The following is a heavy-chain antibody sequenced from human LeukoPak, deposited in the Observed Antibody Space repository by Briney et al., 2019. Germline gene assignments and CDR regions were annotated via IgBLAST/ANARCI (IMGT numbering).Heavy chain of an antibody. CDR3: ARRVNWKWYYYYYYMDV. CDR1: GGSISSYY. J-gene: IGHJ6*03. Sequence: SETLSLTCTVSGGSISSYYWSWIRQPPGKGLEWIGYVYYSGSTNYNPSLKSRVTISVDTSKNQFSLKLSSVTAADTAVYYCARRVNWKWYYYYYYMDVWGKGTTVTISS. V-gene: IGHV4-59*12. CDR2: VYYSGST. D-gene: IGHD1-1*01.